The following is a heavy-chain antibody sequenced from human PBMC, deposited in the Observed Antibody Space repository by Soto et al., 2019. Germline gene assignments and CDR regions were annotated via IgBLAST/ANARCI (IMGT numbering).Heavy chain of an antibody. J-gene: IGHJ6*02. CDR3: AREIAGTGYYYYYGMDV. CDR1: GYTFTSYY. CDR2: INPSGGST. Sequence: ASVKVSCKASGYTFTSYYMHWVRQAPGQGLEWMGIINPSGGSTSYAQKFQGRVTMTRDTSTSTVYMELSSLRSEDTAVYYCAREIAGTGYYYYYGMDVWGQGTTVTVSS. D-gene: IGHD6-13*01. V-gene: IGHV1-46*01.